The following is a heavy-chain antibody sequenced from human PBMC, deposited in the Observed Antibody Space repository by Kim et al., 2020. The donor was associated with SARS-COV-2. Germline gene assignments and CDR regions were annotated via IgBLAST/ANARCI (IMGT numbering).Heavy chain of an antibody. Sequence: GGSLRLSCAVSGFPFSDYVLHWVRQAPGKGLEWVAVMSTGGGIEIYPDSVKGRFAISRDNSKNTLYLQMNNLRPDATAVYYCARDPVAGDPDYFDFWGQG. CDR2: MSTGGGIE. D-gene: IGHD2-15*01. J-gene: IGHJ4*02. CDR3: ARDPVAGDPDYFDF. CDR1: GFPFSDYV. V-gene: IGHV3-30*09.